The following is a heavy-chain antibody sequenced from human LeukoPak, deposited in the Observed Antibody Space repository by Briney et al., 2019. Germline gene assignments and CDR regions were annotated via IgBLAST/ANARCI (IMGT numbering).Heavy chain of an antibody. Sequence: GGSLRLSCAASGFTFSSDAMSWVRQAPGKGPEWVSAISGRGGSTYYADSVKGGFTISRDNSKNTLYLQMNSLRAEDTAVYYCAKDPPADLRLGELSLFGYYYYYMDVWGKGTTITVSS. CDR3: AKDPPADLRLGELSLFGYYYYYMDV. CDR1: GFTFSSDA. CDR2: ISGRGGST. V-gene: IGHV3-23*01. J-gene: IGHJ6*03. D-gene: IGHD3-16*02.